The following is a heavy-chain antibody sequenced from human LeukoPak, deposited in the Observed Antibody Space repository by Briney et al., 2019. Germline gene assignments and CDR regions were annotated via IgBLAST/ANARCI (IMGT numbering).Heavy chain of an antibody. CDR1: GGSISNGGYY. V-gene: IGHV4-31*03. D-gene: IGHD2-2*01. J-gene: IGHJ6*02. CDR3: ARDLIVVVPAATYYYGMDA. CDR2: IYYSGST. Sequence: SETLYLTCTVSGGSISNGGYYRSWIRQHPGKGLEWIGYIYYSGSTYYNPSLKSRVTISVDTSKNQFSLKLSSVTAADTAVYYCARDLIVVVPAATYYYGMDAWGQGTTVTVSS.